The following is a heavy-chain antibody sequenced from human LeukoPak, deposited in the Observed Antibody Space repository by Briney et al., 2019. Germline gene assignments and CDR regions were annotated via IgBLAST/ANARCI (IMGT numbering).Heavy chain of an antibody. D-gene: IGHD2-2*01. J-gene: IGHJ4*02. CDR1: GFTFSSYG. CDR3: AKRVPAATDY. CDR2: ISYDGSNK. Sequence: GGSLRLSCAASGFTFSSYGMHWVRQAPGKGLEWVAVISYDGSNKYYADSVKGRFTISRDNSKNTLYLQMNSLRAEDTAVYYCAKRVPAATDYWGQGTLVTVSS. V-gene: IGHV3-30*18.